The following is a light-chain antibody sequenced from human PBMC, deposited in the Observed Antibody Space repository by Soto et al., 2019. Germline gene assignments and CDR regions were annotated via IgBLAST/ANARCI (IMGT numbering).Light chain of an antibody. J-gene: IGKJ1*01. V-gene: IGKV1-5*03. Sequence: DVQMTQSPSTLSASIGDRVTITCRASQSIGQWLAWFQQKPGKAPKVLIYKASALQTGVPSRFSASGAGTEFTLAISSLQPDDFAAYYCQQYAPASPWTFGHGTRVEV. CDR3: QQYAPASPWT. CDR1: QSIGQW. CDR2: KAS.